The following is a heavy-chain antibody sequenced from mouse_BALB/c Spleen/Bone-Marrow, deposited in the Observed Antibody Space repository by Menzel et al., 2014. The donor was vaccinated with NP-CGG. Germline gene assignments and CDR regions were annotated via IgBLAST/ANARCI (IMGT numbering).Heavy chain of an antibody. V-gene: IGHV5-17*02. Sequence: EVKLQESGGGLVQPGGSRKLSCAASGFTFSSFGMHWVRQAPEEGLEWVAYISSGSTAICYADTVKGRFTISRDNPKNTLFLQMTSLRSEDTAMYYCARGGNWDDFDVWGAGTTVTVSS. CDR2: ISSGSTAI. J-gene: IGHJ1*01. CDR1: GFTFSSFG. D-gene: IGHD4-1*01. CDR3: ARGGNWDDFDV.